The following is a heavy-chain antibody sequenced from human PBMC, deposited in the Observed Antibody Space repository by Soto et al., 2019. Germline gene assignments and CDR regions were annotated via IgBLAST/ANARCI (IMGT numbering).Heavy chain of an antibody. Sequence: GGSLRLSCAASGVPFGSFAMHWVRQAPGKGLEWVVVISYDGSKKYYADSVKGRFTISRDNSKNTVYLQMDSLSAEDTAVYYCARDLWNVAYYYYGVDVWGQGTTVTVSS. J-gene: IGHJ6*02. CDR1: GVPFGSFA. D-gene: IGHD1-1*01. V-gene: IGHV3-30*04. CDR2: ISYDGSKK. CDR3: ARDLWNVAYYYYGVDV.